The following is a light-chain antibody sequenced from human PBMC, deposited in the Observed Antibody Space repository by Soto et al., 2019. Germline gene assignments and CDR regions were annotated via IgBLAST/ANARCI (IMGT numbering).Light chain of an antibody. Sequence: DIQMTQSPSSLSTSVGDRVTITCRASQAISNYLAWYQRKPGNVPKLLIYAPSTLQSGVPSRFSGSGSGTDFTLTISSLQPEDVATYYCQRYDSAPYTFGQGTKLEIK. V-gene: IGKV1-27*01. CDR2: APS. CDR3: QRYDSAPYT. CDR1: QAISNY. J-gene: IGKJ2*01.